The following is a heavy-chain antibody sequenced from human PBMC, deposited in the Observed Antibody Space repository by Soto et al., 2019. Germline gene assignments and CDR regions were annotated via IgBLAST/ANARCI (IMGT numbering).Heavy chain of an antibody. J-gene: IGHJ4*02. V-gene: IGHV3-21*01. CDR3: ARVGHLGELSLFGPFFDY. CDR1: GFTFSSYS. D-gene: IGHD3-16*02. CDR2: ISSSSSYI. Sequence: GGSLRLSCAASGFTFSSYSMNWVRQAPGKGLEWVSSISSSSSYIYYADSVKGRFTISRDNAKNSLYLQMNSLRAEDTAVYYCARVGHLGELSLFGPFFDYWGQGTLVTVSS.